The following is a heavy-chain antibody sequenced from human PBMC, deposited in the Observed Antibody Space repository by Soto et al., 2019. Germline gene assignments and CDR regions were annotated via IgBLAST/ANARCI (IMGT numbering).Heavy chain of an antibody. CDR1: GGIFSTYA. V-gene: IGHV1-69*01. Sequence: QVQLVQSGAEVKKPGSSVKLSCKASGGIFSTYAISWLRQAPGQGLEWMGGIIPLFGTPNYAQRFQGRVTITADESTSPAYMELSRLGSEDTAVYYCESDRDDYGSGNYYNRIDFWGQGTLVTVSS. CDR3: ESDRDDYGSGNYYNRIDF. J-gene: IGHJ4*02. D-gene: IGHD3-10*01. CDR2: IIPLFGTP.